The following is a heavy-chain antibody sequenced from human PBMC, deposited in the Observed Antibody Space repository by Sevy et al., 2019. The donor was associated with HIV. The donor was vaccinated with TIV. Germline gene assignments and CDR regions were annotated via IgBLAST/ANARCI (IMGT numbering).Heavy chain of an antibody. CDR1: GGTFSSYA. CDR2: IIPIFGTA. J-gene: IGHJ6*02. V-gene: IGHV1-69*13. CDR3: XXXXXXXADPYGMDV. Sequence: ASVKVSCKASGGTFSSYAISWVRQAPGQGLEWMGGIIPIFGTANYAQKFQGRVTITADESTSTAYMELSSLRSEDMXXYXXXXXXXXXADPYGMDVWGQGTTVTVSS.